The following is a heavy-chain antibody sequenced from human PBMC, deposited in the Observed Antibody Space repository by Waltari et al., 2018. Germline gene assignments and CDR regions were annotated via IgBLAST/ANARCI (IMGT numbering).Heavy chain of an antibody. CDR3: ASRRYDSPDAFDI. V-gene: IGHV4-30-4*08. J-gene: IGHJ3*02. CDR1: GGSISSGDYY. D-gene: IGHD2-2*01. CDR2: IYYSGST. Sequence: QVQLQESGPGLVKPSQTLSLTCTVSGGSISSGDYYWSWIRQPPGKGLEWIGYIYYSGSTYYNPSLQSRVTISVDTSKNQCSLKLSSVTAADTAVYYCASRRYDSPDAFDIWGQWTMVTVSS.